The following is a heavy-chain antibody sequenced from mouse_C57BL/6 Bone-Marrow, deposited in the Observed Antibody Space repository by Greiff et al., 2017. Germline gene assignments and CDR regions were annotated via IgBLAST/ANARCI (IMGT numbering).Heavy chain of an antibody. Sequence: VQLQQPGAELVKPGASVKMSCKASGYTFTSYWITWVKQRPGQGLEWIGDIYPGSGSTNYNEKFKSKATLTVDTSSSTAYMQLSSLTSEDSAVYYCARKGTITENVDYWGHGTTLTVSS. CDR1: GYTFTSYW. D-gene: IGHD1-1*01. CDR2: IYPGSGST. CDR3: ARKGTITENVDY. V-gene: IGHV1-55*01. J-gene: IGHJ2*01.